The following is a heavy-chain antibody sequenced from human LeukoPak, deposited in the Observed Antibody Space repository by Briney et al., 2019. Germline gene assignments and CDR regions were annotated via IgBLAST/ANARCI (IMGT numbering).Heavy chain of an antibody. D-gene: IGHD2-21*01. CDR1: GFIFSSYA. V-gene: IGHV3-64*01. J-gene: IGHJ3*01. CDR2: ISSIGGST. Sequence: GGSLRLSCAASGFIFSSYAMYWVRQAPGKGLEFVSAISSIGGSTYYANSVKGRFTISRDNSKNTLYLQMGSLRAEDMAVYCCARDKVLGLFDTFDVWGQGTMVTVSS. CDR3: ARDKVLGLFDTFDV.